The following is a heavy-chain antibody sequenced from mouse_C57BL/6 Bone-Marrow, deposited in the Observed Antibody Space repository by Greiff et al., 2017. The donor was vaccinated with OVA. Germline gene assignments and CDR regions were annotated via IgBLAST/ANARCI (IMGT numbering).Heavy chain of an antibody. J-gene: IGHJ1*03. D-gene: IGHD1-1*01. CDR3: ARFIYYYGSSYDWYFDV. V-gene: IGHV1-55*01. CDR1: GYTFTSYW. CDR2: IYPGSGST. Sequence: QVQLQQPGAELVKPGASVKMSCKASGYTFTSYWITCVKQRPGQGLEWIGDIYPGSGSTNYNEKFKSKATLTVDTSSSTAYMQLSSLTSEDSAVYYCARFIYYYGSSYDWYFDVWGTGTTVTVSS.